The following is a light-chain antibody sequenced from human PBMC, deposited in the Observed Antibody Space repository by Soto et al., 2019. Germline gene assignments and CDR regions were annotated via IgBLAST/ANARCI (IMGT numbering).Light chain of an antibody. J-gene: IGKJ1*01. CDR3: QQYGSSPET. V-gene: IGKV3-20*01. CDR2: ATS. Sequence: EIVLTQSPGTLSLSPGERATLSCRAIQNIASASLAWYQQKPGQAPKLLLYATSTRATGIPDRFGGSGSGTDFSLTINKLEPEDFAVYFCQQYGSSPETFAQGTKVDIK. CDR1: QNIASAS.